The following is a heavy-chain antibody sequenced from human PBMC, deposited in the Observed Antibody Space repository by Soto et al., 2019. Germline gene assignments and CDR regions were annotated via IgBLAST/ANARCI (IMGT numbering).Heavy chain of an antibody. CDR1: GGTFSSYA. Sequence: SVKVSCKASGGTFSSYAISWVRQAPGQGLEWMGGIIPIFGTANYAQKFQGRVTITADESTSTAYMELSSLRSEDTAVYYCATGRLGIAAAGKSYYYYGMDVWGQGTTVTVSS. D-gene: IGHD6-13*01. J-gene: IGHJ6*02. CDR2: IIPIFGTA. CDR3: ATGRLGIAAAGKSYYYYGMDV. V-gene: IGHV1-69*13.